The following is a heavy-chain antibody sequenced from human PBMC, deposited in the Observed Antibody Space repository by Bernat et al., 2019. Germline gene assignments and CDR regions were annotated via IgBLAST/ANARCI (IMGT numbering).Heavy chain of an antibody. V-gene: IGHV3-23*01. D-gene: IGHD1/OR15-1a*01. J-gene: IGHJ3*02. CDR2: ISDSGTNT. CDR3: AKRNWNNGGAFDI. Sequence: EVQLLESGGGLVQPGGSLRLSCAASGFTFSSYAMSWVRQAPGQGLEWVSTISDSGTNTYYAYFVKGRFTISRDNSKNTLYLQMNSLRAEDTAVYYCAKRNWNNGGAFDIWGQGTMVTVSS. CDR1: GFTFSSYA.